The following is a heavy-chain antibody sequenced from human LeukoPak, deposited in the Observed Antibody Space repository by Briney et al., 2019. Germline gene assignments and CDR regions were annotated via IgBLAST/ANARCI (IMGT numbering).Heavy chain of an antibody. CDR1: GGSISSYY. CDR3: ARGAVIAAADEYYYGMDV. D-gene: IGHD6-13*01. J-gene: IGHJ6*02. Sequence: PSETLSLTCTVSGGSISSYYWSWIRQPPGKGLQWIGYIYYSGSTNYNPSLKSRVTISVDTSKNQFSLKLSSVTAADTAVYYCARGAVIAAADEYYYGMDVWGQGTTVTVSS. V-gene: IGHV4-59*01. CDR2: IYYSGST.